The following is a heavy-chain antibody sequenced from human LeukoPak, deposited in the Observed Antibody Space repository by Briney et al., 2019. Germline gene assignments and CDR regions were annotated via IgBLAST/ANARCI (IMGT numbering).Heavy chain of an antibody. CDR2: IYTSGST. J-gene: IGHJ4*02. Sequence: PSETLSLTCTVSGGSISSGSYYWSWIRQPAGKGLEWIGHIYTSGSTNYNPSLKSRVTISVDTSKNQFSLKLSSVTAADTAVYYCARLSGYSYGPGRDFDYWGQGTLVTVSS. CDR1: GGSISSGSYY. D-gene: IGHD5-18*01. CDR3: ARLSGYSYGPGRDFDY. V-gene: IGHV4-61*09.